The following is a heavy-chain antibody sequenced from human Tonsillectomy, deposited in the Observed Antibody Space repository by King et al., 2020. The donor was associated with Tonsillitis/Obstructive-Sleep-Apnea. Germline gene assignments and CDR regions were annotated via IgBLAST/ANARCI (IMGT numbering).Heavy chain of an antibody. CDR3: TCFSINGNSDN. V-gene: IGHV3-73*02. J-gene: IGHJ4*02. Sequence: DVQLVESGGGLVQPGGSLKLSCAASGLNFNESAIRWVRQAPGKGLEWVGRIRREFNYQAAGYAVSGKGRFTISSDDSKSTAYLNMNSLKTEDTAVYYCTCFSINGNSDNWGQGTLVTVSS. CDR1: GLNFNESA. CDR2: IRREFNYQAA. D-gene: IGHD4-23*01.